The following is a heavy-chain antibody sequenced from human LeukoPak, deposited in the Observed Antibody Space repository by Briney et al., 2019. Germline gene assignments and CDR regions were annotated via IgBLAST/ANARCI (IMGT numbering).Heavy chain of an antibody. D-gene: IGHD2-21*02. CDR2: ISGDGGST. Sequence: PGGSLRLSCAGSGFIFDDYAMHWVRQAPGKGLEWVSLISGDGGSTYYADSVKGRFTISRGNSKNTLSLQMNSLRAEDTALYYCARGFVLGAAKNYFDYWGQGALVTVSS. CDR1: GFIFDDYA. V-gene: IGHV3-43*02. J-gene: IGHJ4*02. CDR3: ARGFVLGAAKNYFDY.